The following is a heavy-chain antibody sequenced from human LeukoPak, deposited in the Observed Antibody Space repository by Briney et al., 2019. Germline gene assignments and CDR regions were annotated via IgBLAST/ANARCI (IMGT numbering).Heavy chain of an antibody. J-gene: IGHJ4*02. Sequence: ASVKVSCKASGYTFTGYYIHWVRQAPGQGLEWMGWMNPNSGGTNYAQKFQGRFTMTRDTSISTAYMDLSRLGSDDTAVYYCARGGYSSGWFYFDYWSQGTLVTVSS. CDR3: ARGGYSSGWFYFDY. CDR2: MNPNSGGT. D-gene: IGHD6-19*01. V-gene: IGHV1-2*02. CDR1: GYTFTGYY.